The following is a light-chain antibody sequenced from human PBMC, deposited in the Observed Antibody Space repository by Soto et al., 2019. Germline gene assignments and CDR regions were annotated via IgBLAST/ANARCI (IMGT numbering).Light chain of an antibody. Sequence: NFMLTQPHSVSESPGKTVTISCTRSSGSIASNYVQWYQQRPGSAPTTVIYEDNQRPSGVPDRFSGSIDSSSNSASLTISGLKTEDEADYYFESNDSSIPVVFGGGTKLTVL. CDR3: ESNDSSIPVV. CDR2: EDN. V-gene: IGLV6-57*04. J-gene: IGLJ2*01. CDR1: SGSIASNY.